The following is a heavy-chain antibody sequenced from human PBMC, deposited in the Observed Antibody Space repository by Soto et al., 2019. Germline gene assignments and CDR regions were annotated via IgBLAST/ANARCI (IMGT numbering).Heavy chain of an antibody. V-gene: IGHV5-51*01. J-gene: IGHJ6*02. D-gene: IGHD3-3*01. CDR2: IYPGDSDT. CDR3: ARSRDFWSGYYIYYYYGMDV. Sequence: GESLKISCKGSGYSFTSYWIGWVRQMPGKGLEWMGIIYPGDSDTRYSPSFQGQVTISADKSISTAYLQWSSLKASGTAMYYCARSRDFWSGYYIYYYYGMDVWGQGTTVTVSS. CDR1: GYSFTSYW.